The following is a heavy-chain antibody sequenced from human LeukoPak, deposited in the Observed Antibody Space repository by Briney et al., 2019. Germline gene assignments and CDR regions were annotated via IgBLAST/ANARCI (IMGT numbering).Heavy chain of an antibody. V-gene: IGHV4-31*03. D-gene: IGHD5-18*01. Sequence: SETLSLTCTVSGGSISSGTYYWSWIRQHPGKGPEGIGYIYHSGATYYNPSLKSRVTISADMSKNQFSLNLSSVTAADTAVYYCASQRATAMGYFDYWGQGILVTVSS. CDR2: IYHSGAT. J-gene: IGHJ4*02. CDR3: ASQRATAMGYFDY. CDR1: GGSISSGTYY.